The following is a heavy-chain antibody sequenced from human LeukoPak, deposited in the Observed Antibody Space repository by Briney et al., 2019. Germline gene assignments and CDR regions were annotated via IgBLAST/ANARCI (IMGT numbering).Heavy chain of an antibody. Sequence: ASVKVSCKASGYTFTSYGISWVRQAPGQGPEWMGWISAYNGNTNYAQKLQGRVTMTTDTSTSTAYMELRSLRSDDTAVYYCARCPHKQWLVSYYYGMDVWGKGTTVTVSS. J-gene: IGHJ6*04. CDR1: GYTFTSYG. CDR3: ARCPHKQWLVSYYYGMDV. D-gene: IGHD5-12*01. V-gene: IGHV1-18*04. CDR2: ISAYNGNT.